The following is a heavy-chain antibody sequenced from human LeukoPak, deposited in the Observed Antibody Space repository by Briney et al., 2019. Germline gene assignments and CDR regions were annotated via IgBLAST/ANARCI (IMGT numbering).Heavy chain of an antibody. CDR3: AKSDYLDP. D-gene: IGHD2/OR15-2a*01. V-gene: IGHV3-74*01. CDR2: IKGDGSVT. Sequence: SGGSLRLSCTASGXTFSSYEMNWVRQAPGKGLVWVSHIKGDGSVTTYADSVKGRFTISRDNAKNILFLQMNSLTAEDTSVYYCAKSDYLDPWGQGTLVTVSS. CDR1: GXTFSSYE. J-gene: IGHJ5*02.